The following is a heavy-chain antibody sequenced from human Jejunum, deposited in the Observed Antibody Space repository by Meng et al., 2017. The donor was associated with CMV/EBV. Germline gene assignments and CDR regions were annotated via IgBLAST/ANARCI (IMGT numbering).Heavy chain of an antibody. J-gene: IGHJ4*02. Sequence: SGFTFRSFTMNWVRQAPGKGLEWVSYINSRSSTKTYADSVRGRFTISRDNAKNSVYLQMSNLRAEDTAVYYCARDYTNYPYYFDYWGQGTVVTVSS. V-gene: IGHV3-48*04. CDR1: GFTFRSFT. D-gene: IGHD4-11*01. CDR2: INSRSSTK. CDR3: ARDYTNYPYYFDY.